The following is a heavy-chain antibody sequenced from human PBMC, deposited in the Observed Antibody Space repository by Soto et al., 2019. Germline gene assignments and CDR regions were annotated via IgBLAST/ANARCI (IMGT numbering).Heavy chain of an antibody. V-gene: IGHV4-39*01. CDR2: IYYSGST. Sequence: PETLSLTCTVSRGAISSSSYYWGWIRQPPGKGPEWIASIYYSGSTSYNPSLKSRVTISVDTSKNQFSLKLSSVTAADTAVYYCAIRRVYESPEGDYYYYGMDVWGQGTTVNVSS. D-gene: IGHD3-3*01. CDR3: AIRRVYESPEGDYYYYGMDV. CDR1: RGAISSSSYY. J-gene: IGHJ6*02.